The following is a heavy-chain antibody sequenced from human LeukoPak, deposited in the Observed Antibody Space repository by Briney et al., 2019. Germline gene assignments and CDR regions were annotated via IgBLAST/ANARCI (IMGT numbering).Heavy chain of an antibody. CDR1: GFTFSSYW. D-gene: IGHD6-13*01. V-gene: IGHV3-7*01. CDR3: ARVISSSWYEVWFDP. Sequence: GGSLRLSCAASGFTFSSYWTSWVRQAPGKGLEWVANIKQDGSEKYYVDSVKGRFTISRDNAKNSLYLQMNSLRAEDTAVYYCARVISSSWYEVWFDPWGQGTLVTVSS. J-gene: IGHJ5*02. CDR2: IKQDGSEK.